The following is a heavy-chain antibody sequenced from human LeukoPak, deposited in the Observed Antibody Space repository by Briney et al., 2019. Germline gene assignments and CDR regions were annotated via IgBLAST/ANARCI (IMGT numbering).Heavy chain of an antibody. V-gene: IGHV4-39*01. CDR3: ASGGSGSSVVDY. Sequence: SETLSLTCTVSGGSISSSSYYWGWIRQPPGKGLEWIGSIYYSGSTYYNPSLKSRVTISVDTSKNQFSLKLSSVTAADTAVYYCASGGSGSSVVDYWGQGTLVTVSS. CDR2: IYYSGST. J-gene: IGHJ4*02. D-gene: IGHD3-10*01. CDR1: GGSISSSSYY.